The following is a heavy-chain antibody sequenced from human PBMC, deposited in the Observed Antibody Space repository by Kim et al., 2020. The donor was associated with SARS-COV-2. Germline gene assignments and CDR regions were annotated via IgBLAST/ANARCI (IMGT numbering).Heavy chain of an antibody. J-gene: IGHJ5*02. Sequence: SETLSLTCAVYGGSFSGYYWSWIRQLPGKGLEWIGEINHSGSTNYNPSLKSRVTISVDTSKNQFSLKLSSVTAADTAVYYCARGANNGSGARGDWFDPWGQGTLVTVSS. CDR1: GGSFSGYY. D-gene: IGHD3-10*01. CDR2: INHSGST. CDR3: ARGANNGSGARGDWFDP. V-gene: IGHV4-34*01.